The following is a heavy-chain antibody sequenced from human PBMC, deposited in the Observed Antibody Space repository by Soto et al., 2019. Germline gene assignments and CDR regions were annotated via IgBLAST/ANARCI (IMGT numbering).Heavy chain of an antibody. CDR3: ARLLVPAAMYWFDP. V-gene: IGHV5-51*01. Sequence: VQLVQSGAEVKKPGESLKISCKGSGYSFSNYWIGWVRQMPGKGLEWLGIIYPGDSDTRYSPSFQGQVTISADKSINAAYLQWSSLKASDTDMYYCARLLVPAAMYWFDPWGQGTQVTVSS. CDR2: IYPGDSDT. D-gene: IGHD2-2*01. J-gene: IGHJ5*02. CDR1: GYSFSNYW.